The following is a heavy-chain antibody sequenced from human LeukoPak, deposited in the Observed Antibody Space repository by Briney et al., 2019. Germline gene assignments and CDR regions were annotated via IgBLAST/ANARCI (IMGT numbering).Heavy chain of an antibody. Sequence: GGSLRLSCAASGFTFSGFRMHWVRQAPGKGLVWVSRINTDGSSTDYADSVKGRFTISRDNAKNTLYLQMNSLRAEDTAVYYCAREEDYYYMDVWGKGTTVTVSS. CDR1: GFTFSGFR. J-gene: IGHJ6*03. V-gene: IGHV3-74*01. CDR3: AREEDYYYMDV. CDR2: INTDGSST.